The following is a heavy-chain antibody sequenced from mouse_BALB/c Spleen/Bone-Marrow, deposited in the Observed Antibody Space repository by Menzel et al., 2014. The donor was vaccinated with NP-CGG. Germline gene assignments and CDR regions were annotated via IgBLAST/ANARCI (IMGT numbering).Heavy chain of an antibody. CDR3: ARSGKVRNAMDY. V-gene: IGHV1S137*01. CDR2: ISGYYGDA. Sequence: QVRLQQPGAKLVRPGVSVKISCKGSGYTFTDHAMHWVKRSHAKSLEWIGLISGYYGDAIYSQKFKGKATMTVDKSSSTAYMELARLTSEDSAIYYCARSGKVRNAMDYWGQGTSVTVSS. J-gene: IGHJ4*01. D-gene: IGHD2-14*01. CDR1: GYTFTDHA.